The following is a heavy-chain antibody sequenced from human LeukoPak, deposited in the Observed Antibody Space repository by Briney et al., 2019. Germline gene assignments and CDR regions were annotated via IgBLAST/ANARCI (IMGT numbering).Heavy chain of an antibody. CDR1: GFTFSSYA. J-gene: IGHJ4*02. CDR3: AKGHDYGDSSFDY. CDR2: IRYDGSNQ. D-gene: IGHD4-17*01. V-gene: IGHV3-30*02. Sequence: GGSLRLSCAASGFTFSSYALHWVRQAPGKGLEWVTFIRYDGSNQYYADSVKGRFAISRDNSKNTLFLQMNSLRAEDTAVYYCAKGHDYGDSSFDYWGQGTLVTVSS.